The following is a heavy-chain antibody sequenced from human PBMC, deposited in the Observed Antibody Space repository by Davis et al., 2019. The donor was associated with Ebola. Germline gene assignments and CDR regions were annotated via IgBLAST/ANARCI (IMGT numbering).Heavy chain of an antibody. J-gene: IGHJ5*02. D-gene: IGHD6-13*01. V-gene: IGHV1-2*02. CDR3: AREGGSIAAAGRWFDP. CDR1: GYTFTSYG. CDR2: INPNSGGT. Sequence: ASVKVSCKASGYTFTSYGISWVRQAPGQGLEWMGWINPNSGGTYYAQKFQGRVTMTRDMSISTAYMELSRLRSDDTAVYYCAREGGSIAAAGRWFDPWGQGTLVTVSS.